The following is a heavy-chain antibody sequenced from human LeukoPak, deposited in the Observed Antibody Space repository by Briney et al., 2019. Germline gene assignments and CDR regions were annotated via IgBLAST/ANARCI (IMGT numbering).Heavy chain of an antibody. V-gene: IGHV1-46*01. CDR3: ARQRESGSYDF. D-gene: IGHD1-26*01. CDR1: GYTFTSYN. J-gene: IGHJ4*02. CDR2: INPSGGST. Sequence: SVKVSCKASGYTFTSYNILWVRQAPGQGLEWMGIINPSGGSTRYAQKFQGRVTMTRDTSTSTVYMELSSLRSEDTAVYYCARQRESGSYDFWGQGTLVTVSS.